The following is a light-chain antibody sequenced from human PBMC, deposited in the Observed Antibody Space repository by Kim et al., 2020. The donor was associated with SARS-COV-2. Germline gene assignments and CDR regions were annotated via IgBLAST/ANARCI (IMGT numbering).Light chain of an antibody. CDR2: AAS. V-gene: IGKV1-8*01. CDR3: QQHYSYPAA. J-gene: IGKJ4*01. CDR1: QGISSY. Sequence: AIRITQSPSSLSASTGDRVTITCRASQGISSYLAWYQQKPGKAPKLLIYAASTLQSGVPSRFSGSGSGTDFTLTISCLQSEDFATYHCQQHYSYPAAVGGGNKVDI.